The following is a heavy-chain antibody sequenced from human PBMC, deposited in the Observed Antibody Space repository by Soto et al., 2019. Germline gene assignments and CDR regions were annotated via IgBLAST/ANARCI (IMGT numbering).Heavy chain of an antibody. J-gene: IGHJ4*02. Sequence: GGSLRLFCAGSGMAFSSFWVHWIRQTLGKGLVWVSGINIDGSSTSYADSVKDRFTISRDNAKNTLYLQMNRLRAEDTAVYYCTREHYGDSVRTFDYWCPGALDTVS. D-gene: IGHD4-17*01. CDR1: GMAFSSFW. V-gene: IGHV3-74*01. CDR2: INIDGSST. CDR3: TREHYGDSVRTFDY.